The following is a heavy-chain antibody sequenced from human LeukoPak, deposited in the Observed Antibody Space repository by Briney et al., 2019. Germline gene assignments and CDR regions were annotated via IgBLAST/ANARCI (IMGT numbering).Heavy chain of an antibody. Sequence: PSETLSLTCTVSGGSISNYYWSWIRQPAGRGLEWIGRVHSSGSTNYNPSLRSRVTMSPDTSKNQFSLNLRSVTAADTAVYYCARGPDYYDSSGYYRGPHFDYWGQGTLVTVSS. V-gene: IGHV4-4*07. CDR2: VHSSGST. J-gene: IGHJ4*02. CDR1: GGSISNYY. CDR3: ARGPDYYDSSGYYRGPHFDY. D-gene: IGHD3-22*01.